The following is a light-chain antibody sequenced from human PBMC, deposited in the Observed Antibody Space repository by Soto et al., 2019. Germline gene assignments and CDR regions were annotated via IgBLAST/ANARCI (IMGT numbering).Light chain of an antibody. CDR1: QSVDSK. CDR3: QQYYVWNT. J-gene: IGKJ4*01. Sequence: EIVMTQSPATLSVSQGERAIFSCRASQSVDSKLAWYQQKLGQAPRLLIYDASTRATGIPARFSGSGSGTEFTLTISSLQSEDFAIYYCQQYYVWNTFGGGTKV. CDR2: DAS. V-gene: IGKV3D-15*01.